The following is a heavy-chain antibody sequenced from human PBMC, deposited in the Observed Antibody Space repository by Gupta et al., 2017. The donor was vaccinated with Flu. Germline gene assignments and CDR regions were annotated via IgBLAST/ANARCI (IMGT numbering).Heavy chain of an antibody. CDR2: ISSSSSNI. CDR3: ARDWEARASCDY. Sequence: GESGGGLVKPGGSLRLSCAASGFTFSSYSMNWVRQAPGKGLQWVSFISSSSSNIYYADSVKGRFTISRDNAKNSLYLQMNSLRVEDTAVYYCARDWEARASCDYWGQGTLVTVSS. V-gene: IGHV3-21*01. J-gene: IGHJ4*02. CDR1: GFTFSSYS. D-gene: IGHD1-26*01.